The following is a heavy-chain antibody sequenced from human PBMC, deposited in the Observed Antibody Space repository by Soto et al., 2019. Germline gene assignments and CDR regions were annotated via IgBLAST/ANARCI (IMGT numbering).Heavy chain of an antibody. J-gene: IGHJ6*03. V-gene: IGHV1-18*01. CDR2: ISAYNGNS. D-gene: IGHD3-10*01. Sequence: QVQLGQSGAEVKKPGASVKVSCKASGYTFTSYGISWVRQAPGQGREWMGWISAYNGNSNYSQKLQGRVTMTPDTSPSTAYMELRSLGSADTAVYYCASYLFRGGYMDDWGKGTPVTVSS. CDR3: ASYLFRGGYMDD. CDR1: GYTFTSYG.